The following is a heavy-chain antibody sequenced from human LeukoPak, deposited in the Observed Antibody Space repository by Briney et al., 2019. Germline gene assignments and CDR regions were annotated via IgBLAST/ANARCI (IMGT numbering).Heavy chain of an antibody. Sequence: GGSLRLSCVASGFSFSNYGTHWVRQAPGKGLEWVTFMQYDGSVEFYADSVKGRFTISRDNSKNTVYLQMTSLRTEDTAVYFCARHLNYYLDYWGQGTLVTVSS. CDR2: MQYDGSVE. V-gene: IGHV3-30*02. J-gene: IGHJ4*02. CDR1: GFSFSNYG. D-gene: IGHD3-10*01. CDR3: ARHLNYYLDY.